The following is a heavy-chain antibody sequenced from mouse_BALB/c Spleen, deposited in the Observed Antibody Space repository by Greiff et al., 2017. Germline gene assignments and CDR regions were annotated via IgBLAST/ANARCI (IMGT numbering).Heavy chain of an antibody. CDR3: ARRSISTAWFAY. V-gene: IGHV3-6*02. CDR1: GYSITSCYY. D-gene: IGHD2-1*01. Sequence: EVQVVESGPGLVKPSQSLSLTCSVTGYSITSCYYWNWIRQFPGNQLEWMGYISYDGSNNYNPSLKNRISITRDTSKNQFFLKLNSVTTEDTATYYCARRSISTAWFAYWGQGTLVTVSA. CDR2: ISYDGSN. J-gene: IGHJ3*01.